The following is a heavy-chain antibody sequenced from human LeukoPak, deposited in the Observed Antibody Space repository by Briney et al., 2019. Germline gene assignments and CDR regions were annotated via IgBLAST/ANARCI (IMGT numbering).Heavy chain of an antibody. CDR2: ISGSGDGT. CDR3: AKPFYSGYDSHFDY. V-gene: IGHV3-23*01. D-gene: IGHD5-12*01. CDR1: GFTFSNYA. J-gene: IGHJ4*02. Sequence: PGGSLRLSCAASGFTFSNYAMSWVRQAPGKGLEWVSAISGSGDGTYSADSVKGRFTITRDNSKNTLYLQMNSLRAEDTAVYYCAKPFYSGYDSHFDYWGRGTLVTVSS.